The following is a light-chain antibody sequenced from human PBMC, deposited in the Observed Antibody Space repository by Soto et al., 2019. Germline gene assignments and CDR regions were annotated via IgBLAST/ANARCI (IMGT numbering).Light chain of an antibody. CDR3: SSHTTRNTRV. Sequence: QSVLTQPASVSGSPGQSITISCTGTNSDVGAYDFVSWYQQHPDKAPKLMIYEVRGRPSGVSNRFFGSKSFNTATLTISGLQAEDEADYYCSSHTTRNTRVFGTGTKVTVL. CDR1: NSDVGAYDF. V-gene: IGLV2-14*03. CDR2: EVR. J-gene: IGLJ1*01.